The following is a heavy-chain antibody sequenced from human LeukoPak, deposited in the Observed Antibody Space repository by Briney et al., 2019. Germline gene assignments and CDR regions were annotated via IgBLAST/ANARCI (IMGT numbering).Heavy chain of an antibody. Sequence: GGSLRLSCAASGFTFSSYWMSWVRQAPGKGLEWVANIKQDGSEKYYVDSVKGRFTISRDNAKNSLYLQMNSLRAEDTAVYYCARDYDFWSGYFRYFDYWGQGTLVTVSS. CDR2: IKQDGSEK. D-gene: IGHD3-3*01. V-gene: IGHV3-7*01. CDR3: ARDYDFWSGYFRYFDY. CDR1: GFTFSSYW. J-gene: IGHJ4*02.